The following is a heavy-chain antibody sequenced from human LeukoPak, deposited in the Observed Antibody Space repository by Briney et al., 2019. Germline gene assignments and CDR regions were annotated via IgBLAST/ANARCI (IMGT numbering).Heavy chain of an antibody. CDR1: GGSFSGYY. Sequence: SETPSLTCAVYGGSFSGYYWSWIRQPPGKGLEWIGEINHSGSTNYNPSLKSRVTISVDTSKNQFSLKLSSVTAADTAVYYCARGFGGYPTDPNPSYWYFDLWGRGTLVTVSS. D-gene: IGHD2-15*01. J-gene: IGHJ2*01. V-gene: IGHV4-34*01. CDR3: ARGFGGYPTDPNPSYWYFDL. CDR2: INHSGST.